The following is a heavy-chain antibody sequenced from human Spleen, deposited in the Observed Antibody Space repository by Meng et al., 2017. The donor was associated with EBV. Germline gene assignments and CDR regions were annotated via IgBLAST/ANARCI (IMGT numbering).Heavy chain of an antibody. D-gene: IGHD3-16*02. Sequence: HMQASGPGLVSPSGTRSLTCAASGYSISSLNCWIWGRQPPGKGLEWIGEVYHAGNINYNPSLESRVTISIDKSKNQFSLNLTSVTAADTAVYYCATYRGHYYFDFWGQGTLVTVSS. J-gene: IGHJ4*02. V-gene: IGHV4-4*02. CDR1: GYSISSLNC. CDR2: VYHAGNI. CDR3: ATYRGHYYFDF.